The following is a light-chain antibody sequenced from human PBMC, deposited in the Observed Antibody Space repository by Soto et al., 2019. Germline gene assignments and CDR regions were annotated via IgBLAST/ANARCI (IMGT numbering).Light chain of an antibody. CDR2: DVN. CDR1: SSDVGGYNY. Sequence: QSVLTQPHSVSGSPGQSVAISCSGTSSDVGGYNYVSWYQQYPGKAPKLIIFDVNKRPSGVSDRFSGSKSGSTASLTISGLQAEDEADYYCCSYGGSFYVVGTGTKVTVL. J-gene: IGLJ1*01. CDR3: CSYGGSFYV. V-gene: IGLV2-11*01.